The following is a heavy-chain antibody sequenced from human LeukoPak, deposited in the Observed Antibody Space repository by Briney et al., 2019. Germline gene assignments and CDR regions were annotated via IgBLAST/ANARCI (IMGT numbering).Heavy chain of an antibody. CDR2: IKQDGSGT. CDR1: GFTFSNYW. D-gene: IGHD1-26*01. V-gene: IGHV3-7*05. Sequence: GGSLRLSCAASGFTFSNYWMIWVRQAPGKGLEWVANIKQDGSGTYYVDSVRGRFSISRDDARNSVYLQMNSLRAEDTAVYYCANALGAHYFDYWGQGTLVTVSS. CDR3: ANALGAHYFDY. J-gene: IGHJ4*02.